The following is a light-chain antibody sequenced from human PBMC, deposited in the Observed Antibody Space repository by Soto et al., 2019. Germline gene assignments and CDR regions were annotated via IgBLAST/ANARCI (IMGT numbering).Light chain of an antibody. CDR3: HVWDTSDNHII. J-gene: IGLJ2*01. V-gene: IGLV3-21*04. CDR1: NIGSKS. CDR2: YDT. Sequence: SYELTQPPSVSVAPGKTARVSCGGNNIGSKSAHWYQQKPGQAPVLVIYYDTTRPSGIPERFSGSNSGNTATLTISRVEAGDEADYCCHVWDTSDNHIIFGGGTQLTVL.